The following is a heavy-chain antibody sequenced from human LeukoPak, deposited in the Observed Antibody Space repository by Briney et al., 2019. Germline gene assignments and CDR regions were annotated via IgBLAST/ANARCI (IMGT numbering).Heavy chain of an antibody. CDR1: GGSISSYY. CDR3: ARADYGSYWYFDL. D-gene: IGHD3-10*01. CDR2: IYYSGST. Sequence: SETLSLTCTVSGGSISSYYWSWIRQPPGKGLEWIGYIYYSGSTNYNPSLKSRVTISVDTSKNQFSLKLSSVTAADTAVYYCARADYGSYWYFDLWGRGTLVTVSS. J-gene: IGHJ2*01. V-gene: IGHV4-59*01.